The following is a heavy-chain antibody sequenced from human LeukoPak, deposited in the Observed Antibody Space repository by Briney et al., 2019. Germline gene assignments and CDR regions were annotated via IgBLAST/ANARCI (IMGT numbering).Heavy chain of an antibody. CDR2: ISSSGSTI. D-gene: IGHD4-23*01. Sequence: GGSLRLSCAASGFTFSSYGMHWVRQAPGKGLEWVSYISSSGSTIYYADSVKGRFTISRDNAKNSLYLHMNSLRAEDTAVYYCARDYGGSSPFDYWGQGTLVTVSS. CDR3: ARDYGGSSPFDY. V-gene: IGHV3-48*04. J-gene: IGHJ4*02. CDR1: GFTFSSYG.